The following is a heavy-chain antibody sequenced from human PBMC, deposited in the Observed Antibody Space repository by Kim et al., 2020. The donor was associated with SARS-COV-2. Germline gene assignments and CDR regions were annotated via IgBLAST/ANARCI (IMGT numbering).Heavy chain of an antibody. V-gene: IGHV1-18*01. CDR3: ARDRSDFWSPFSPPYY. CDR1: GYTFQSYV. Sequence: ASVKVSCKTFGYTFQSYVITWVRQAPGQGLEWMGWISGHNGHATYAQKFQGRVSMTTDTSTSTAPMELTNLRSDDTATYFCARDRSDFWSPFSPPYYWGQ. D-gene: IGHD3-3*01. CDR2: ISGHNGHA. J-gene: IGHJ4*02.